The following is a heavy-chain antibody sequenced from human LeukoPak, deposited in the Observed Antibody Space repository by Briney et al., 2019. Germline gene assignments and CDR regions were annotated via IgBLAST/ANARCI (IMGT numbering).Heavy chain of an antibody. V-gene: IGHV1-2*02. CDR2: INPNSGGT. Sequence: ASVKVSCKASGYTFTGYYMHWVRQAPGQGLEWMGWINPNSGGTNYAQKFQGRVTITADKSTSTAYMELSSLRSEDTAVYYCAIRDGYNYVGDYWGQGTLVTVSS. CDR1: GYTFTGYY. CDR3: AIRDGYNYVGDY. J-gene: IGHJ4*02. D-gene: IGHD5-24*01.